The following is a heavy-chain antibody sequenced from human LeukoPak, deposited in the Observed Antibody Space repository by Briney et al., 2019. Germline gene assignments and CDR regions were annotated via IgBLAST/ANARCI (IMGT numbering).Heavy chain of an antibody. V-gene: IGHV4-4*09. J-gene: IGHJ3*02. D-gene: IGHD2-2*01. CDR2: IYTSGST. CDR3: ARQKCTSTSCLTKNAFDI. Sequence: KPSETLSLTCTVSGPISGYYWSWIRQPPGKGLEWIGYIYTSGSTNYNPSLESRVTISVDTSKNQFSLDLSSVTAADTAVYYCARQKCTSTSCLTKNAFDIWGQGTMVTVSS. CDR1: GPISGYY.